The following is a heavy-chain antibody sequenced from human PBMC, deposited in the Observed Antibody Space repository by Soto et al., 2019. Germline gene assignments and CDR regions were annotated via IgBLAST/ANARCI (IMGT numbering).Heavy chain of an antibody. CDR2: INTAGSTK. CDR3: ARAECSNANRLTACYSYGLDV. Sequence: PGGSLRLSCAASGFTFSNFEMHWVRQAPGKGLEWVSYINTAGSTKYYAESVKGRFTISRDNARNSLFLQMNSLRAEATAVYYCARAECSNANRLTACYSYGLDVWGKGTTVTVSS. J-gene: IGHJ6*04. D-gene: IGHD2-8*01. CDR1: GFTFSNFE. V-gene: IGHV3-48*03.